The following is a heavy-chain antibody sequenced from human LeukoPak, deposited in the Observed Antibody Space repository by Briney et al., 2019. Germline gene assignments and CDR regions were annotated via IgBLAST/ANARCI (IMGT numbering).Heavy chain of an antibody. Sequence: ASVKVSCKASGYTFTGYFMHWVRQAPGQGLEWMGWINPNSGGTNYAQKFQGRVTMTEDTSTDTAYMELSSLRSEDTAVYYCATGSYDFWSGYYCVHYWGQGTLVTVSS. J-gene: IGHJ4*02. V-gene: IGHV1-2*02. CDR2: INPNSGGT. CDR1: GYTFTGYF. CDR3: ATGSYDFWSGYYCVHY. D-gene: IGHD3-3*01.